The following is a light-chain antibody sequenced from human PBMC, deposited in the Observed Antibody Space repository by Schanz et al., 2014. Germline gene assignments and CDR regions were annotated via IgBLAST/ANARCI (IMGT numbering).Light chain of an antibody. J-gene: IGKJ1*01. CDR3: QLPAT. CDR1: QSVGNE. CDR2: SAS. Sequence: EIMMTQSPGTLSVSPGERATLSCRASQSVGNELAWYQQKPGQPPRLLIFSASTRATGIPARFSGSGSETEFTLTISRVEPEDSAVYYCQLPATFGQGTKVEIK. V-gene: IGKV3-15*01.